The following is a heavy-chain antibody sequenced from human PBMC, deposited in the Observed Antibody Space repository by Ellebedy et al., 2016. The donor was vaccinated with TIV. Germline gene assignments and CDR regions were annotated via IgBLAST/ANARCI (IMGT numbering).Heavy chain of an antibody. V-gene: IGHV3-7*01. CDR3: TGRGGCNTSCSDH. CDR2: IHKDGSEK. D-gene: IGHD3-16*01. CDR1: GLIFSNVW. J-gene: IGHJ4*01. Sequence: GESLKISXAASGLIFSNVWMGWVRQAPGKGPEWVPNIHKDGSEKYYADSVKGRFIISRDNAKNSSFLQMNSLRGDDAAMYYCTGRGGCNTSCSDHWGHGTVVSVSS.